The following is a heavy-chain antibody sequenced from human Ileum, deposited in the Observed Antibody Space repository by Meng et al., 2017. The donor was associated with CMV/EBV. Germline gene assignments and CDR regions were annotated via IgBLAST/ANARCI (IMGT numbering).Heavy chain of an antibody. J-gene: IGHJ4*02. CDR3: ARGGSSWYPLDY. D-gene: IGHD6-13*01. CDR2: ISYDGSNK. V-gene: IGHV3-30-3*01. CDR1: GFTFSSYA. Sequence: CAASGFTFSSYAMHWVRQAPGKGLEWVAVISYDGSNKYYADFVKGRFTISRDNSKNTLYLQMNSLRAEDTAVYYCARGGSSWYPLDYWGQGTLVTVSS.